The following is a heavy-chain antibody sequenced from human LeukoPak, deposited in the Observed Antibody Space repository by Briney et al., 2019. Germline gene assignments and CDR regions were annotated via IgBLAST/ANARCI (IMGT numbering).Heavy chain of an antibody. CDR3: ARGGELGFDS. CDR2: IPTTGAT. J-gene: IGHJ5*01. CDR1: GLPFSSYD. Sequence: GGALELPCAASGLPFSSYDMHWVGQGIGKGLEWVSGIPTTGATFYAGPVKGRFTISRENAKKSLYLQMNDLRAGDTAVYYCARGGELGFDSWGQGALVTVSS. D-gene: IGHD1-7*01. V-gene: IGHV3-13*01.